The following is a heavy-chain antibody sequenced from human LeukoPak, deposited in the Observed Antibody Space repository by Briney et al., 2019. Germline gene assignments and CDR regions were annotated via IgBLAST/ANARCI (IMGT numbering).Heavy chain of an antibody. D-gene: IGHD4-17*01. J-gene: IGHJ3*02. CDR2: LYQRGRT. V-gene: IGHV4-38-2*02. Sequence: SETLSLTCAVSGYSVSSGYYWGWIPQPPGKGLEWGGSLYQRGRTYYNPSLNRRVTITVDTSKNEYSLKLSSVTAADTAVYYCARDDYGDTAGAFDIWGQGTMVSVSS. CDR1: GYSVSSGYY. CDR3: ARDDYGDTAGAFDI.